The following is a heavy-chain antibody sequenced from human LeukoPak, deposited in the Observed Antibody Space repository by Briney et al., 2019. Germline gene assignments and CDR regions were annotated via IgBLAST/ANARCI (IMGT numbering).Heavy chain of an antibody. CDR2: ISSSGTIV. V-gene: IGHV3-48*03. J-gene: IGHJ3*01. CDR1: GFILSGYE. D-gene: IGHD3-10*01. Sequence: GGSLRLSCAASGFILSGYEMNWVRQAPGKGLEWVSYISSSGTIVYYADSVQGRFTISRDNAKNSLYLQMDSLRVDDTAVYYCARDPGYGAGSYSGPDSFDLWGLGSMVTVS. CDR3: ARDPGYGAGSYSGPDSFDL.